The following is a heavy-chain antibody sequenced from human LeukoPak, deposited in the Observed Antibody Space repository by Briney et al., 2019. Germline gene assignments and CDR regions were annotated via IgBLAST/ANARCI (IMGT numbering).Heavy chain of an antibody. CDR1: GASISSSSYY. J-gene: IGHJ5*02. D-gene: IGHD1-1*01. CDR3: ARFRWNGPRGWFDP. V-gene: IGHV4-39*01. CDR2: IYYSGST. Sequence: SSETLSLTCTVSGASISSSSYYWGWIRQPPGKGLEWIGSIYYSGSTYYNPSLKSRVTISVDTSKNQFSLKLSSVTAADTAVYYFARFRWNGPRGWFDPWGQGTLVTVSS.